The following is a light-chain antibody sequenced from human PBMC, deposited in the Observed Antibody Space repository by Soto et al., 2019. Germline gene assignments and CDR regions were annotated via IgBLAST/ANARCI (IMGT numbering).Light chain of an antibody. CDR3: QQYGSSPQT. J-gene: IGKJ2*01. CDR2: GAS. V-gene: IGKV3-20*01. Sequence: EMVLTQSPGTLSLSPGERATLSCRSSQSVSSSYLAWYQQKPGQAPRLLIYGASSRATGIPDRFSGSGSGTDFTLTISRLETEDFAVYYCQQYGSSPQTFGQGNKLAIK. CDR1: QSVSSSY.